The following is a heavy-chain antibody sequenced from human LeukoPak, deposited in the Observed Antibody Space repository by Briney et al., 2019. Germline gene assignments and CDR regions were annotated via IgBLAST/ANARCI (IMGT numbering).Heavy chain of an antibody. CDR1: GVSFSGYY. Sequence: ETLCLTCAVSGVSFSGYYWSWIRQPPGKGLEWVGDINNSGSTNYNTFLKSRVTISVDNSKNQFFLEMNSLTAAYTAVYYRARGRIVVVPAAITFRRGWFYPWGEGTLVTVSP. J-gene: IGHJ5*02. CDR2: INNSGST. V-gene: IGHV4-34*01. D-gene: IGHD2-2*02. CDR3: ARGRIVVVPAAITFRRGWFYP.